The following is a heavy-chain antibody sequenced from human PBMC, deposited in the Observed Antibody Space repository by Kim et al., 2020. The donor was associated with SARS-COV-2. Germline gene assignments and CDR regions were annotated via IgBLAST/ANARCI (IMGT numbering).Heavy chain of an antibody. V-gene: IGHV4-39*01. CDR1: VGSISNSFYY. J-gene: IGHJ5*02. CDR3: ARRYYMSGSLRSNWFDP. Sequence: SETLSLTCSATVGSISNSFYYWAWIRQPPVKGLEWIASIFYSGTTYYNPSLKSRATIFMDTSQKQLSLKLTSVTAADTAVYYCARRYYMSGSLRSNWFDPWGPGTLVTVSS. D-gene: IGHD3-16*02. CDR2: IFYSGTT.